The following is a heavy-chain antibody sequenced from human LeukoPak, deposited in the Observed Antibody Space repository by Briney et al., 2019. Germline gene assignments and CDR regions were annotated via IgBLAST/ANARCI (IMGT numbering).Heavy chain of an antibody. CDR3: ARGTALVEMATIS. V-gene: IGHV1-8*02. CDR2: MNPNSGNT. Sequence: ASVKVSCKASGGTFSSYAINWVRQATGQGLEWMGWMNPNSGNTGYAQKFQGRVTMTRNTSISTAYMELSSLRSEDTAVYYCARGTALVEMATISWGQGTLVTVSS. D-gene: IGHD5-24*01. J-gene: IGHJ5*02. CDR1: GGTFSSYA.